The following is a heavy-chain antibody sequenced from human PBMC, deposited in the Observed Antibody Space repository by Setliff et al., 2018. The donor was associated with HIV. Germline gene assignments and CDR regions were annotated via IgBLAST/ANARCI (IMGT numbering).Heavy chain of an antibody. CDR3: ARVPSAHAAMVTTDY. J-gene: IGHJ4*02. CDR1: GGSISSSDYY. V-gene: IGHV4-39*07. CDR2: IYYSGST. Sequence: SETLSLTCTVSGGSISSSDYYWGWIRQPPGKGLEWIGSIYYSGSTYYNPSLKSRVTISVDTSKNQFSLRLSSVTAADTAVYYCARVPSAHAAMVTTDYWGQGTLVTVSS. D-gene: IGHD5-18*01.